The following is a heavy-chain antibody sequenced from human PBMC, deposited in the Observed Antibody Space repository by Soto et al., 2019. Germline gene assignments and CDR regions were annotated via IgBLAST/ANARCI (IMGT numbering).Heavy chain of an antibody. D-gene: IGHD3-3*01. CDR3: AREHGWGGGFWSGYDSDYFDY. V-gene: IGHV3-7*01. Sequence: EVQLVESGGGLVQPGESLRLSCAASGFTLSAYWMSWVRQAPGKGLEWVANIKQDGSEKYYVDSVRGRFTISRDNAKNSLYLQMNRTKAEDSAVYYCAREHGWGGGFWSGYDSDYFDYWGQGTLVTVSS. CDR2: IKQDGSEK. CDR1: GFTLSAYW. J-gene: IGHJ4*02.